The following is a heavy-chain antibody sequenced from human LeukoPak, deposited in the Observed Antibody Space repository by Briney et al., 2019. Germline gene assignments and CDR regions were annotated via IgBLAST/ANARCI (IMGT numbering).Heavy chain of an antibody. CDR2: ISYDGSNK. CDR1: GFTFSSYA. CDR3: ARVPLGDYGSGKDY. Sequence: GGSLRLSCAASGFTFSSYAMHWVRQAPGKGLEWVAVISYDGSNKYYADSVKGRFTISRDNSKNTLYLQMNSLRAEDTAVYYCARVPLGDYGSGKDYWGQGTLVTVSS. J-gene: IGHJ4*02. V-gene: IGHV3-30-3*01. D-gene: IGHD3-10*01.